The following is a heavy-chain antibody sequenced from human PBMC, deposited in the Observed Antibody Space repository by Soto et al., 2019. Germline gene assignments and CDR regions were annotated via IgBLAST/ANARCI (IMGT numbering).Heavy chain of an antibody. V-gene: IGHV3-30-3*01. CDR3: ATEQLAVLRGVLDY. J-gene: IGHJ4*02. CDR2: ISYDGSNR. Sequence: PGGSLRLSCAASGFTFSSYAMHWVRQAPGKGLEWVAVISYDGSNRYYADSVKGRFTISRDNPKNTLYLQMNSLRAEDTAIYFCATEQLAVLRGVLDYWGQGTLVTVSS. D-gene: IGHD1-1*01. CDR1: GFTFSSYA.